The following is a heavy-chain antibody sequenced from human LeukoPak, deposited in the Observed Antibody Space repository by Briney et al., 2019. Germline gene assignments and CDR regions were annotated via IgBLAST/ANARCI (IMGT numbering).Heavy chain of an antibody. Sequence: GGSLRLSCEASGFTFSSLSMNWVRQAPGTGLEWVSHISSIGDTIHYADSVKGRFTISRDNARNSLYLQMNSLRAEDTAVYYCAKDQGPLTKRITIFGVVTPGGMDVWGQGTTVTVSS. V-gene: IGHV3-48*01. CDR2: ISSIGDTI. J-gene: IGHJ6*02. CDR1: GFTFSSLS. CDR3: AKDQGPLTKRITIFGVVTPGGMDV. D-gene: IGHD3-3*01.